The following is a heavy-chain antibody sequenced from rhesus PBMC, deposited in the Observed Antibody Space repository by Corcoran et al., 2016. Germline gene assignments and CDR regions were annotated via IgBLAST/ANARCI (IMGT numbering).Heavy chain of an antibody. V-gene: IGHV4S12*01. CDR3: ARNSGYYTAYFDY. CDR1: GGTISSGYCY. CDR2: IYSNLERT. Sequence: QVQLQESGPGVVKPSETLSLTCAVSGGTISSGYCYWSWIRPPPRKGMEWMGGIYSNLERTHSNPSLPIRVTISKDTSKNQFSLKLSSVTATDTAVYYCARNSGYYTAYFDYWGQGVLVTVSS. J-gene: IGHJ4*01. D-gene: IGHD3-28*01.